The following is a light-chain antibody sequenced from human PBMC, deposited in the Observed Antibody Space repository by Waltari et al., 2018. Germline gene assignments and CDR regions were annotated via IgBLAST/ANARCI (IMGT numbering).Light chain of an antibody. CDR1: QTISNW. Sequence: DIQMTQSPSTLSASVGDRVTITCRASQTISNWLAWYQQKPGKAPKVRIYEARSLQSGVPSRFSGSGSGTEFTLTISSLQPDEFATYYCQQYNDNATWTFGQGTKVEIK. V-gene: IGKV1-5*03. CDR3: QQYNDNATWT. CDR2: EAR. J-gene: IGKJ1*01.